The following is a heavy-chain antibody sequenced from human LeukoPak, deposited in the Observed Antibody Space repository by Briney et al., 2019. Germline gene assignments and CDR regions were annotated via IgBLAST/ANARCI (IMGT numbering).Heavy chain of an antibody. V-gene: IGHV4-31*03. CDR2: IYYSGST. CDR3: ARGSMLSSGYDS. D-gene: IGHD5-12*01. J-gene: IGHJ4*02. Sequence: SETLSPTCTVSGGSISSGGYYWSWIRQHPGKGLEWIGYIYYSGSTYYNPSLKSRVTISVDTSKNQFSLKLSSVTAADTAVYYCARGSMLSSGYDSWGQGTLVTVSS. CDR1: GGSISSGGYY.